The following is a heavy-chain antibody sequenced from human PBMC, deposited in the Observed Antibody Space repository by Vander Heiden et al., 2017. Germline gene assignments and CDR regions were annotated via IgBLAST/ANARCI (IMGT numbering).Heavy chain of an antibody. J-gene: IGHJ1*01. V-gene: IGHV3-72*01. CDR1: GFTFSDHY. D-gene: IGHD3-22*01. CDR3: ATSPSSGYN. CDR2: IRNKAASHTT. Sequence: EVQLVESGGGLVQPGGSLRLSCVGSGFTFSDHYMDWVRLAPGKGLEWVGRIRNKAASHTTAYAASVEGRFAISRDDSKNSLYLQLNSLKTEDTAMYYCATSPSSGYNWGQGTQVTVSS.